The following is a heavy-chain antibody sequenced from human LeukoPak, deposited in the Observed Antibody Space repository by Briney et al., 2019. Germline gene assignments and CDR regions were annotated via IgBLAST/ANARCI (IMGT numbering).Heavy chain of an antibody. CDR2: IYYSGST. CDR3: ARALWDLYGSGSNYFDY. D-gene: IGHD3-10*01. V-gene: IGHV4-59*01. CDR1: GGSISSYY. Sequence: PSETLSLTCTVSGGSISSYYWSWIRQPPGKGLEWIGYIYYSGSTNYNPSLKSRVTISVDTSKNQFSLKLSSVTAADTAVYYCARALWDLYGSGSNYFDYWGQGTLVTVSS. J-gene: IGHJ4*02.